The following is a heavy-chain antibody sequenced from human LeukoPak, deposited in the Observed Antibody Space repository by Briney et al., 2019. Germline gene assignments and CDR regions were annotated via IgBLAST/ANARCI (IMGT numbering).Heavy chain of an antibody. CDR1: GFTFSSYA. J-gene: IGHJ4*02. V-gene: IGHV3-30-3*01. CDR3: ARDAGLPLDY. CDR2: ISYDRSNK. Sequence: GGSLRLSCAASGFTFSSYAMHWVRQAPGKGLEWVAVISYDRSNKYYADSVKGRFTISRDNSKNTLYMQMNSLRAEDTAVYYCARDAGLPLDYWGQGTLVTVSS. D-gene: IGHD3-16*01.